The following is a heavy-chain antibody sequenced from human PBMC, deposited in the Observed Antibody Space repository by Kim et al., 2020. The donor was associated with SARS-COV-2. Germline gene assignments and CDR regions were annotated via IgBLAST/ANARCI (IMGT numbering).Heavy chain of an antibody. CDR2: IYYSGST. J-gene: IGHJ4*02. Sequence: SETLSLTCTVSGGSISSYYWSWIRQPPGKGLEWIGYIYYSGSTNYNPSLKSRVTISVDTSKNQFSLKLSSVTAADTAVYYCARGNYDFWSGPNPDYWGQGTLVTVSS. V-gene: IGHV4-59*13. CDR1: GGSISSYY. CDR3: ARGNYDFWSGPNPDY. D-gene: IGHD3-3*01.